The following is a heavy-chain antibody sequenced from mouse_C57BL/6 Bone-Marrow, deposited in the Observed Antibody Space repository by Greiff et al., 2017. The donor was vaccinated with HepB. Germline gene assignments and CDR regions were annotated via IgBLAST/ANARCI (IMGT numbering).Heavy chain of an antibody. Sequence: VKLQQPGAELVKPGASVKMSCKASGYTFTSYWITWVKQRPGQGLEWIGDIYPGSGSTNYNEKFKSKATLTVDTSSSTAYMQLSSLTSEDSAVYYCARGPTTVVVDYWGQGTTLTVSS. CDR1: GYTFTSYW. V-gene: IGHV1-55*01. CDR3: ARGPTTVVVDY. J-gene: IGHJ2*01. CDR2: IYPGSGST. D-gene: IGHD1-1*01.